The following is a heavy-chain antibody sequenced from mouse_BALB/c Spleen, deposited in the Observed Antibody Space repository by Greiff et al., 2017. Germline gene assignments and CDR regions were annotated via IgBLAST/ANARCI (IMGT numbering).Heavy chain of an antibody. CDR3: ARREYYRYDPYYAMDY. J-gene: IGHJ4*01. V-gene: IGHV1-4*01. CDR2: INPSSGYT. D-gene: IGHD2-14*01. Sequence: QVQLKESGAELARPGASVKMSCKASGYTFTSYTMHWVKQRPGQGLEWIGYINPSSGYTNYNQKFKDKATLTADKSSSTAYMQLSSLTSEDSAVYYCARREYYRYDPYYAMDYWGQGTSVTVSS. CDR1: GYTFTSYT.